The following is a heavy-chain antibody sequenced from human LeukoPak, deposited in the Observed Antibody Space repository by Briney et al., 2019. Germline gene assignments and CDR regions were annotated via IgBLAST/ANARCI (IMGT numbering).Heavy chain of an antibody. CDR2: TYYRSKWIN. CDR1: GDSVSVKSDV. Sequence: PSQTLSLTCAISGDSVSVKSDVWTWIRQSPSRGLEWLGRTYYRSKWINDYATPVKSRIIISPDTSKNQFSLHLNSVTPEDTAVYYCARDADWAYDAFDIWGQGTMVTVSS. CDR3: ARDADWAYDAFDI. V-gene: IGHV6-1*01. J-gene: IGHJ3*02. D-gene: IGHD3-9*01.